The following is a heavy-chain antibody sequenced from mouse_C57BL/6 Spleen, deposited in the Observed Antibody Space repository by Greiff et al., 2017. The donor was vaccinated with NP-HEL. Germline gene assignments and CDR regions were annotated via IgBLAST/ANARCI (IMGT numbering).Heavy chain of an antibody. J-gene: IGHJ2*01. V-gene: IGHV1-22*01. CDR2: INPNNGGT. CDR1: GYTFTDYN. CDR3: ARLLLRSSTGYFDY. D-gene: IGHD1-1*01. Sequence: EVQLQQSGPELVKPGASVKMSCKASGYTFTDYNMHWVKQSHGKSLEWIGYINPNNGGTSYNQKFKGKATLTVNKSSSTAYMELRSLTSEDSAVYYCARLLLRSSTGYFDYWGQGTTLTVSS.